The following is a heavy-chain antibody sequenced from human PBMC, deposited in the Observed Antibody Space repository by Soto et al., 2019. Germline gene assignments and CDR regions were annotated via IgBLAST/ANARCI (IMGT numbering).Heavy chain of an antibody. CDR3: ARLIHCKTTSCYFDY. Sequence: TSETLSLTCPVSGGSISSSSYYWAWVRQPPGKGLEWIGSVYYSGTTYYNPSLKSRVTISEDTSKNQFSLRLSSVTAADTAVFYCARLIHCKTTSCYFDYWGPGTLVTVSS. V-gene: IGHV4-39*01. D-gene: IGHD2-2*01. CDR2: VYYSGTT. J-gene: IGHJ4*02. CDR1: GGSISSSSYY.